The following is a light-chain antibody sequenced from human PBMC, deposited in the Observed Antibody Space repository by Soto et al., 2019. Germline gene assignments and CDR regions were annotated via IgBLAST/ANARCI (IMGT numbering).Light chain of an antibody. Sequence: EIQMTQSPSSLSASLGDRATISCQASQGVSSYLDWYQQKPGQAPQLLISDASSRDTGIPARFSGGGSGTEFTLTISSLQSEDFAAYYCQQYNSWPKTFGQGTKGDIK. V-gene: IGKV3-15*01. CDR3: QQYNSWPKT. CDR1: QGVSSY. CDR2: DAS. J-gene: IGKJ1*01.